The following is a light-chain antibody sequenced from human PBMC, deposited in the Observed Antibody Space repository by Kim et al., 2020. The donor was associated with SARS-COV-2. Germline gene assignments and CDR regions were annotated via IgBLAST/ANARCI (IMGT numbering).Light chain of an antibody. CDR3: QVWDSSSDHPGV. J-gene: IGLJ2*01. V-gene: IGLV3-21*04. CDR1: NIESKS. CDR2: YDS. Sequence: SYELTQPPSVSVAPGKTARITCGGNNIESKSVHWYQQKPGQAPVLVIYYDSDRPSGIPERFSGSNSGNTATLTISRVEAGDEADYYCQVWDSSSDHPGVFGGGTQLTVL.